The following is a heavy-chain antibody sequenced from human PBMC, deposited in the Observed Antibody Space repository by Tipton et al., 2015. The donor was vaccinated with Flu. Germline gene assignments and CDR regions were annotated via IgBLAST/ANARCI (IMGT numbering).Heavy chain of an antibody. J-gene: IGHJ6*02. CDR1: GYTFTSYY. D-gene: IGHD6-13*01. CDR2: INPSGGST. Sequence: QSGPEVKKPGASVKVSCKASGYTFTSYYMHRVRQAPGQGLEWMGIINPSGGSTSYAQKFQGRVTMTRDTSTSTVYMELSSLRSEDTAVYYCARVTAAAGRYYYYGMDVWGQGTTVTVSS. V-gene: IGHV1-46*01. CDR3: ARVTAAAGRYYYYGMDV.